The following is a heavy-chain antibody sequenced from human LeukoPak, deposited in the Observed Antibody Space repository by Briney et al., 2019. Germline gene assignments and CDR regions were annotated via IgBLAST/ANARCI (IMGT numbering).Heavy chain of an antibody. D-gene: IGHD3-10*01. CDR2: ISSSSSYI. J-gene: IGHJ4*02. V-gene: IGHV3-21*01. CDR3: ARDRDTMVRGVLYY. Sequence: GGSLRLSCAASGFTFSSYSMNWVRQAPGKGLEWVSSISSSSSYIYYADSVKGRFTISRDNAKNSLYLQMNSLRAEDTAVYYCARDRDTMVRGVLYYWGQGTLVTVSS. CDR1: GFTFSSYS.